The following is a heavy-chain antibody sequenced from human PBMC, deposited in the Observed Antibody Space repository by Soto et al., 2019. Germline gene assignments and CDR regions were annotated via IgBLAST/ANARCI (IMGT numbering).Heavy chain of an antibody. D-gene: IGHD1-1*01. V-gene: IGHV3-74*01. CDR2: ISDSGRI. J-gene: IGHJ4*02. Sequence: GCDLRLSCAISVVTFGKYWMHWVRQAPGKGLVWVSRISDSGRINYADSVKDRFIINRDDARSKLYLKLNVLKFEVTATYYCSRVGLEPFDHWGQGALVTVSS. CDR3: SRVGLEPFDH. CDR1: VVTFGKYW.